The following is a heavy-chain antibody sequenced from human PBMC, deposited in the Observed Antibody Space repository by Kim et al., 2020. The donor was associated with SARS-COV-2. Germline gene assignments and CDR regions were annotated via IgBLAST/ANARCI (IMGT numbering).Heavy chain of an antibody. Sequence: YAQKFQGRVTRTRDTSISTAYMELSRLRSDDTAVYYCARDAMVRGVMPGYWGQGTLVTVSS. J-gene: IGHJ4*02. CDR3: ARDAMVRGVMPGY. D-gene: IGHD3-10*01. V-gene: IGHV1-2*02.